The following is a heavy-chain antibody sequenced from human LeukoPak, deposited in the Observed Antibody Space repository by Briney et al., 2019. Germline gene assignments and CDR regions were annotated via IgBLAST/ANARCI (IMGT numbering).Heavy chain of an antibody. CDR3: ARLGNSGYDYGFDGFFDY. D-gene: IGHD5-12*01. Sequence: GESLKISCKGSGYSFTSYWIGWVRQMPGKGLEWMGIIYPGDSDTRYSPSFQGQVTISADKSISTAYLQWSSLKASDTAMYYCARLGNSGYDYGFDGFFDYWGQGTLVTVSS. V-gene: IGHV5-51*01. CDR2: IYPGDSDT. J-gene: IGHJ4*02. CDR1: GYSFTSYW.